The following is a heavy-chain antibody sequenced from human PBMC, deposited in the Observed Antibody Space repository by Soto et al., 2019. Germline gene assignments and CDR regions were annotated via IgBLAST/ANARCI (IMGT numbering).Heavy chain of an antibody. CDR3: AIEGRVLPYFAHVSFAP. CDR2: INHSGST. D-gene: IGHD3-9*01. J-gene: IGHJ5*02. V-gene: IGHV4-34*01. Sequence: RCGGYAGSSRPYYWSGIRQPPGQGLEWIGEINHSGSTNYNPSLKSRVTISVDTSKNQFSLKLSSVTAADTAVYYCAIEGRVLPYFAHVSFAPWGQ. CDR1: AGSSRPYY.